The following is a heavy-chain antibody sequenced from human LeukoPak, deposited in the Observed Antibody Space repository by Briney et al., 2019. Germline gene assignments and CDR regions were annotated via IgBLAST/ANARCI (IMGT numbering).Heavy chain of an antibody. Sequence: ASVKVSCKASGYILSSYYMHWVRQAPGQGLGWMGIINPSGGSTDYAQKFQGRVTMTRDKSTSTVYMELNSLRSEDTALYYCARTYCGGDCNNRYFDYWGQGTLVTVSS. CDR2: INPSGGST. D-gene: IGHD2-21*02. V-gene: IGHV1-46*01. CDR1: GYILSSYY. CDR3: ARTYCGGDCNNRYFDY. J-gene: IGHJ4*02.